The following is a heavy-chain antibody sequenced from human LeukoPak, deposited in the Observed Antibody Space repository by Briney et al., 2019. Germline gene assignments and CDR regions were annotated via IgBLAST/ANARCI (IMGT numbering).Heavy chain of an antibody. CDR1: GFTFSSYA. D-gene: IGHD2-15*01. Sequence: GGSLRLSCAASGFTFSSYAMSWVRQAPGKGLEWVSAISGSGGSTYYADSVKGRFTISRDNSRNTLYLQMNSLRAEDTAVYYCAKKGSEGGVYYYYMDVWGKGTTVTVSS. J-gene: IGHJ6*03. CDR2: ISGSGGST. V-gene: IGHV3-23*01. CDR3: AKKGSEGGVYYYYMDV.